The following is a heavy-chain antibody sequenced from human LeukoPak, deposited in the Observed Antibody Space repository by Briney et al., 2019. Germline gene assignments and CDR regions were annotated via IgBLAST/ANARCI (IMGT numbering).Heavy chain of an antibody. CDR2: INSDGIST. J-gene: IGHJ4*02. CDR3: ARVGAAVAVFPYFDY. Sequence: GGSLRLSCAASGFTFSSYSINWVCQAPGKGLVWVSRINSDGISTTYADSVKGRFTISRDNAKNTLYLLMNSLRAEDTAVYYCARVGAAVAVFPYFDYWGQGALVTVSS. D-gene: IGHD6-19*01. CDR1: GFTFSSYS. V-gene: IGHV3-74*01.